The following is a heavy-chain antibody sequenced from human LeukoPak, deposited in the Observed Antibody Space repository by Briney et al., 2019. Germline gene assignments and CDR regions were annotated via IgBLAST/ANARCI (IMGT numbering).Heavy chain of an antibody. J-gene: IGHJ4*02. D-gene: IGHD3-22*01. CDR3: ARTLKWLAFDY. V-gene: IGHV4-59*01. CDR1: GGSISTYY. CDR2: IHNIENI. Sequence: SETLSLTCAVSGGSISTYYWSWIRQAPGKGLEWIGNIHNIENINYNPTLKSRVTISLDTSRNQFSLKMTSVTAADTAVYYCARTLKWLAFDYWGQGTLVTVSS.